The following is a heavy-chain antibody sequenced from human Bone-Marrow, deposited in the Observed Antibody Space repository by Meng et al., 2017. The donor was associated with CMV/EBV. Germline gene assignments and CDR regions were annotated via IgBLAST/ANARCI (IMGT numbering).Heavy chain of an antibody. CDR2: ISSSGSTI. Sequence: GGSLRPSCAASGFTFSSYEMNWVRQAPGKGLEWVSYISSSGSTIYYADSVKGRFTISRDNAKNSLYLQMNSLRAEDTAVYFCARDVLRYCSSVTCYPYGMDVWGQGTTVTVSS. J-gene: IGHJ6*02. CDR3: ARDVLRYCSSVTCYPYGMDV. CDR1: GFTFSSYE. V-gene: IGHV3-48*03. D-gene: IGHD2-15*01.